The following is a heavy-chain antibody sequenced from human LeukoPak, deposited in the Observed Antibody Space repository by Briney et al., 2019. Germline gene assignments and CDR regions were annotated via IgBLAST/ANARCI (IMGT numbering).Heavy chain of an antibody. J-gene: IGHJ4*02. V-gene: IGHV3-53*01. Sequence: GGSLRLSCAASGFTVSNSHMSWVRQAPGKGLEWVSVLYSSGGAYYTDSVRGRFTISRDSSKNTLYLQMNSLRADDTAVYYCVGQSHKDYWGQGTLVTVSS. CDR2: LYSSGGA. CDR3: VGQSHKDY. CDR1: GFTVSNSH.